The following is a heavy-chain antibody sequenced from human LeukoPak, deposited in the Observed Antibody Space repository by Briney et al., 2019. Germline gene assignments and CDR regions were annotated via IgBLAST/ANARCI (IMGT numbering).Heavy chain of an antibody. D-gene: IGHD2-21*02. J-gene: IGHJ4*02. CDR3: ARSRGGVTLDY. V-gene: IGHV4-59*08. Sequence: PSETLSLTCTVSGGSITTYYWTWIRQPPGKGLEWIGYISYTGSSNYSPSLKSRVTMSVDTSKNEFSLRLSSVTAADTAVYFCARSRGGVTLDYWGQGTLVTVSS. CDR2: ISYTGSS. CDR1: GGSITTYY.